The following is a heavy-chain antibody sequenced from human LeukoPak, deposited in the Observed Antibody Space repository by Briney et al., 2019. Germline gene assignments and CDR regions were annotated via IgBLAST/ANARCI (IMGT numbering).Heavy chain of an antibody. CDR2: NNPVSGGT. Sequence: ASLTVSCKASGFTFTDYYMHWVRQAPGQGPEWMGWNNPVSGGTDFAQKFQGRVTFSRDLSITTVYMDLRRLRFDDTAVYYCARDRSRVLDYWGQGTVVTVSS. V-gene: IGHV1-2*02. CDR3: ARDRSRVLDY. D-gene: IGHD3-3*01. J-gene: IGHJ4*02. CDR1: GFTFTDYY.